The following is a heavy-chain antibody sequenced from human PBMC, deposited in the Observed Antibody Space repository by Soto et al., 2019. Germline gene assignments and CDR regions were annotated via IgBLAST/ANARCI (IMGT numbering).Heavy chain of an antibody. CDR1: GFTFSNAW. Sequence: GGSLRLSCAASGFTFSNAWMSWVRQAPGKGLEWVGRIKSKTDGGTTDYAAPVKGRFTISRDDSKNTLYLQMNSLKTEDTAVYYCTAAGHYYYYGMDVWGQGTTVTVSS. CDR3: TAAGHYYYYGMDV. J-gene: IGHJ6*02. V-gene: IGHV3-15*01. CDR2: IKSKTDGGTT.